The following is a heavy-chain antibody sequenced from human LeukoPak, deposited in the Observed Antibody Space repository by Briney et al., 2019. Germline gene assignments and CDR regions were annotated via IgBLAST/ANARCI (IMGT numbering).Heavy chain of an antibody. D-gene: IGHD1-26*01. V-gene: IGHV4-38-2*02. Sequence: SETLSLTCAVSGYSISSGCYWGGSRPPPGKGLEWIGSIYHSGSTYYNPSLKSRVTISVDTSKNQFSLKLSSVTAADTAVYYCARDRRVGAEGIDPWGQGTLVTVSS. CDR3: ARDRRVGAEGIDP. CDR1: GYSISSGCY. J-gene: IGHJ5*02. CDR2: IYHSGST.